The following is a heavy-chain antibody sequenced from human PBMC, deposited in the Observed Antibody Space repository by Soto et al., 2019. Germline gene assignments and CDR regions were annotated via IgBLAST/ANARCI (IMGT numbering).Heavy chain of an antibody. J-gene: IGHJ4*02. CDR3: ARSPYDSSGYYYGLDY. D-gene: IGHD3-22*01. V-gene: IGHV3-21*01. CDR2: ISSSSSYI. CDR1: GFTFSSYS. Sequence: GGSLRLSCAASGFTFSSYSMNWVRQAPGKGLEWVSSISSSSSYIYYADSVKGRFTISRDNAKNSLYLQMNSLRAEDTAVYYCARSPYDSSGYYYGLDYWGQGTLVTVSS.